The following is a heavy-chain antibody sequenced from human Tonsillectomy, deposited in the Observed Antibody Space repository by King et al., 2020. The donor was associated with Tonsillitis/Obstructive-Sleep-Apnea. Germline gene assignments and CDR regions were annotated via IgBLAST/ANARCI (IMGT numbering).Heavy chain of an antibody. V-gene: IGHV3-73*01. CDR3: TRLYCGGGFCPY. CDR2: VRSKTNNYAT. D-gene: IGHD2-21*01. CDR1: GFTFSGSG. J-gene: IGHJ4*02. Sequence: VQLVESGGGLVQPGGSLKLTCAASGFTFSGSGIHWVRQASGKGLEWVGRVRSKTNNYATAYAASVKGRFTISRDDSTNTAYLQMNSLKTEDTAIYYCTRLYCGGGFCPYWGQGTLVTVSS.